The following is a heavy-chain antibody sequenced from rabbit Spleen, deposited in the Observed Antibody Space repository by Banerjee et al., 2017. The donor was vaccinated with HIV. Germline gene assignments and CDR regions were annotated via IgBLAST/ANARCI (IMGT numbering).Heavy chain of an antibody. V-gene: IGHV1S40*01. CDR3: ARDLVAVIGWNFNL. D-gene: IGHD2-1*01. CDR1: GFDLSSYYY. J-gene: IGHJ4*01. Sequence: QSLEESGGGLVKPEGSLTLTCTASGFDLSSYYYMCWVRQAPGKGLEWIACIDSGSSGFTYFASWAKGRFTISKTSSTTVTLQMTSLTVADTAIYFCARDLVAVIGWNFNLWGPGTLVTVS. CDR2: IDSGSSGFT.